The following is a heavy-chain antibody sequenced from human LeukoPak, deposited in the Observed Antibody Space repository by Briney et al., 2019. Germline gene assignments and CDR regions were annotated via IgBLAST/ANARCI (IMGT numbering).Heavy chain of an antibody. Sequence: PGGSLRLSCAASGFTFSSYSMNWVRQAPGKGLEWVSYISSSSSTIYYADSEKGRFTISRDNAQNSLYLQMHSLRAEDTAVYYCASPPSYSSSWYWFDTWGQGTLVTVSS. CDR1: GFTFSSYS. CDR2: ISSSSSTI. V-gene: IGHV3-48*04. CDR3: ASPPSYSSSWYWFDT. D-gene: IGHD6-13*01. J-gene: IGHJ5*02.